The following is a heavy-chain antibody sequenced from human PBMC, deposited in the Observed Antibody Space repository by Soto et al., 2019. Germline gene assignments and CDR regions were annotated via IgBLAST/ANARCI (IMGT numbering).Heavy chain of an antibody. Sequence: QITLKESGPTLVRPAQTLTLTCDFSGFSLSTYDMGVAWIRQPPGKALEWLALIYWDDDKRYSPSLKDRLAISNDTSSNQVVLTITNMDPGDTATYFCAHAGDYDLLTFDHWGPGTLVTVSS. J-gene: IGHJ4*02. V-gene: IGHV2-5*02. CDR1: GFSLSTYDMG. D-gene: IGHD4-17*01. CDR2: IYWDDDK. CDR3: AHAGDYDLLTFDH.